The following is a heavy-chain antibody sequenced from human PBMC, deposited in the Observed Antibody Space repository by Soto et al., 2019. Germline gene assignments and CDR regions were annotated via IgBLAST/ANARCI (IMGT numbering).Heavy chain of an antibody. CDR1: GYTFTSYG. D-gene: IGHD4-17*01. CDR2: ISAYSGNT. J-gene: IGHJ4*02. Sequence: QVQLVQSGAEVKKPGASVKVSCKASGYTFTSYGISWVRQAPGQGLAWMGWISAYSGNTNYAQKLQGRVTMTTDTXTSTADMELRSLRSDDTAVYYCARDGTVPKPDFDYWGQGTLVTVSS. V-gene: IGHV1-18*01. CDR3: ARDGTVPKPDFDY.